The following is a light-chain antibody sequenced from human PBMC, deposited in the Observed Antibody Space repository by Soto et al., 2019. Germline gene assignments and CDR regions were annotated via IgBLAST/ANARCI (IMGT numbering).Light chain of an antibody. CDR2: DTT. V-gene: IGLV7-46*01. CDR1: TGAVTSGHY. Sequence: QAVVTQEPSLTVSPGGTVTLTCGSRTGAVTSGHYPYWFQQKPGQAPRTLIYDTTNKHSWTPARFSGSLLGGKAALTLSGAQPEDEADYYGMLAYTGAVLFGGGTKLTVL. CDR3: MLAYTGAVL. J-gene: IGLJ2*01.